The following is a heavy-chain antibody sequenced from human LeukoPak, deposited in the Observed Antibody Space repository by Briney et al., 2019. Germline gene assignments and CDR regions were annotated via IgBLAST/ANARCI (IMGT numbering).Heavy chain of an antibody. J-gene: IGHJ6*02. CDR1: GYTFTSYD. CDR3: AVALGKAITYYYYGMDV. Sequence: ASVKVSCKASGYTFTSYDINWVRQATGQGVEWMGWMNPNSGNTGYAQKFQGRVTMTRNTSISTAYMELSSLRSEDTAVYYCAVALGKAITYYYYGMDVWGQGTTVTVSS. V-gene: IGHV1-8*01. CDR2: MNPNSGNT. D-gene: IGHD1-26*01.